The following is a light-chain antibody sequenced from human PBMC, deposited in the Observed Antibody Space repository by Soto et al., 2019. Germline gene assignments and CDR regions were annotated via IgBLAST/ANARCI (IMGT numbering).Light chain of an antibody. CDR1: SSDVGSYNL. CDR3: CSYAGSSTFFYV. Sequence: QSVLTQPASVSGSPGQSITISCTGTSSDVGSYNLVSWYQQHPGKAPKLMIYEVSKRPSGVSNRFSDSKSGNTASLTISGLQAEDEADYYCCSYAGSSTFFYVFGTG. V-gene: IGLV2-23*02. CDR2: EVS. J-gene: IGLJ1*01.